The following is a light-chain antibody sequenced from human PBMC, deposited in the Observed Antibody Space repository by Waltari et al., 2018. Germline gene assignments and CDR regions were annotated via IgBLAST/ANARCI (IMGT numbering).Light chain of an antibody. CDR1: SGYSNYN. Sequence: QPVLTQPPSASASLGASVTLTCTLSSGYSNYNVDWYQPKHGKGPRVVMRVGTGGIVGSKGDDIPDRFSVSGSGLNRFLTIKNIQEEDESDYHCGTEHGSGSTFVYVFGPGTKVTVL. CDR2: VGTGGIVG. V-gene: IGLV9-49*01. CDR3: GTEHGSGSTFVYV. J-gene: IGLJ1*01.